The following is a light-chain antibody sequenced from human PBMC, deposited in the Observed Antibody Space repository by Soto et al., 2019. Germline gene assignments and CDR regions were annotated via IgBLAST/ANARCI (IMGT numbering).Light chain of an antibody. CDR3: QHYGSSPRT. CDR2: GAS. V-gene: IGKV3-20*01. CDR1: QSVSTSH. Sequence: EIVLTQSPGPLYFSPGERATLSGRARQSVSTSHLAWYQQKPDQAPRLFMYGASNRATGIPDRFSGSGSGKDFTLSISRLEPEDFAVYYCQHYGSSPRTFGQGTKLEIK. J-gene: IGKJ2*01.